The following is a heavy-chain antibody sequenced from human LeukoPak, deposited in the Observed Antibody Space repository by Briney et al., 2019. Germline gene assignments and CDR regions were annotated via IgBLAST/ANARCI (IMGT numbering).Heavy chain of an antibody. J-gene: IGHJ6*02. D-gene: IGHD3-10*01. CDR2: ISGSGGST. Sequence: GGSLRLSCAASGFTFSSYAMSWVRQAPGKGLEWVSAISGSGGSTYYADSVKGRFTISRDNSKNTLYLQMNSLRAEDTAVYYCAKQTRLLWFGELYHYYGMDVWGQGTTVTVSS. V-gene: IGHV3-23*01. CDR1: GFTFSSYA. CDR3: AKQTRLLWFGELYHYYGMDV.